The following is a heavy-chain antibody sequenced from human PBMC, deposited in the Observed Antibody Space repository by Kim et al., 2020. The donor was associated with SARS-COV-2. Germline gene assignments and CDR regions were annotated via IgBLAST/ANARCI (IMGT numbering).Heavy chain of an antibody. CDR1: GFTFSSYS. V-gene: IGHV3-21*01. J-gene: IGHJ6*02. CDR2: ISSSSSYI. Sequence: GGSLRLSCAASGFTFSSYSMNWVRQAPGKGLEWVSSISSSSSYIYYADSVKGRFTISRDNAKNSLYLQMNSLRAEDTAVYYCARVLPEYCGGDCYSYSPNYYYGMDVWGQGTTVTVSS. CDR3: ARVLPEYCGGDCYSYSPNYYYGMDV. D-gene: IGHD2-21*02.